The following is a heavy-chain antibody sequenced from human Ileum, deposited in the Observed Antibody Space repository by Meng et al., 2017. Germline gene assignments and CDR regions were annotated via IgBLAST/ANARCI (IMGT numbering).Heavy chain of an antibody. J-gene: IGHJ4*02. D-gene: IGHD3-16*01. CDR3: ARDFGPHQLWY. CDR1: GAYISSCNG. Sequence: RRPVTLLLICAISGAYISSCNGVRWDRQPPGKGLEWIGGSYHSGSTNYNPALKSRVTISVDKSKNQFSLKLSSVTAADTAVYYCARDFGPHQLWYWGQGTLVTVSS. V-gene: IGHV4-4*03. CDR2: SYHSGST.